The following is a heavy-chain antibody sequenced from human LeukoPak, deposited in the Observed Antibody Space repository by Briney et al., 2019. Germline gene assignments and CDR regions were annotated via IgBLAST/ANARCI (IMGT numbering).Heavy chain of an antibody. CDR2: IKSKTDGGTT. CDR3: TTDTGGY. CDR1: GFTFSNAW. J-gene: IGHJ4*02. D-gene: IGHD1-14*01. Sequence: KPGGSLRLSCAASGFTFSNAWMSWVRPVPGKGLEWVGRIKSKTDGGTTNYAAPVKGRFTIARDDSKTTLYLQMNSLKTEDTAVYYCTTDTGGYWGQGTLVTVSS. V-gene: IGHV3-15*01.